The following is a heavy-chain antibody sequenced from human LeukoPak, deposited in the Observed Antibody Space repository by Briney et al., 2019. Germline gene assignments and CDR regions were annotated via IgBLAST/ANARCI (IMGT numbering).Heavy chain of an antibody. CDR1: GYSFTSYW. V-gene: IGHV5-51*01. CDR3: ARNSYSSGWDFDY. Sequence: GESLKISCKGSGYSFTSYWIGWVRQMPGKGLEWMGIIYPGDSDTRYSPSFQGQVTISADKSISTAYLQWSSLKASDTAMYCCARNSYSSGWDFDYWGQGTLVTVSS. D-gene: IGHD6-19*01. CDR2: IYPGDSDT. J-gene: IGHJ4*02.